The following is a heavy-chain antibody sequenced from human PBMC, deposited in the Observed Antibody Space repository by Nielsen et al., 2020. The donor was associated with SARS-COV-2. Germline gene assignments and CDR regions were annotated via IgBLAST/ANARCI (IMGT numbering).Heavy chain of an antibody. D-gene: IGHD2-15*01. CDR3: ARVDGHCSGGSCYSGVY. CDR2: IIPIFGTA. J-gene: IGHJ4*02. CDR1: GGTFSSYA. Sequence: SVKVSCKASGGTFSSYAISWVRQAPGQGLEWMGGIIPIFGTANYAQKFQGRVTITADESTSTAYMELSSLRSEDTAVYYCARVDGHCSGGSCYSGVYRGQGTLVTVSS. V-gene: IGHV1-69*13.